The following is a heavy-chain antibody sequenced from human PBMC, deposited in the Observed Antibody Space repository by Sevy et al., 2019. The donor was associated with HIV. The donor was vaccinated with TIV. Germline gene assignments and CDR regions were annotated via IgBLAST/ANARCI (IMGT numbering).Heavy chain of an antibody. CDR1: GYIFGIYD. V-gene: IGHV1-18*01. Sequence: ASVKVSCKASGYIFGIYDISWVQQAPGQGLEWMGWITPDSGDRNYAQKLQGRVTMTTDTSTRTSYMELRSLTSDDAGVYYCARGRAPDNGRYYFDSWAQGTLVTVSS. CDR3: ARGRAPDNGRYYFDS. J-gene: IGHJ4*02. D-gene: IGHD1-26*01. CDR2: ITPDSGDR.